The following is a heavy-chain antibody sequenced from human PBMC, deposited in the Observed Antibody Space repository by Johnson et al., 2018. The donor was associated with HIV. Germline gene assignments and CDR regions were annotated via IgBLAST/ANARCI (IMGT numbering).Heavy chain of an antibody. Sequence: QVQLVESGGGVVQPGGSLRLSCAASGFTFSTYGMHWVRQAPGKGLEWVSAISGSGGSTYYADSVKGRFTISRDNSKNTLYMQMNSLRAEDTAVYYCAKPYYDFWSGYYEYNAFDIWGQGTMVTVSS. CDR2: ISGSGGST. CDR3: AKPYYDFWSGYYEYNAFDI. J-gene: IGHJ3*02. CDR1: GFTFSTYG. V-gene: IGHV3-NL1*01. D-gene: IGHD3-3*01.